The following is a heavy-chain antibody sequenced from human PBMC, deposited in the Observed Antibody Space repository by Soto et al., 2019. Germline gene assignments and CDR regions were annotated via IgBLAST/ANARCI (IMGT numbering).Heavy chain of an antibody. CDR3: ARVERGTATTVVDAFDI. CDR2: MSHSGGT. D-gene: IGHD1-1*01. Sequence: QVQLQQWGAGLLKPSETLSLTCAVYGGFVSSGSYYWSWIRQPPGKGLEWIGAMSHSGGTHFNPSLKRRVTISGDTSKNQLSLKMSSVTSEDTALYYCARVERGTATTVVDAFDIWGPGIMVTVSS. J-gene: IGHJ3*02. V-gene: IGHV4-34*01. CDR1: GGFVSSGSYY.